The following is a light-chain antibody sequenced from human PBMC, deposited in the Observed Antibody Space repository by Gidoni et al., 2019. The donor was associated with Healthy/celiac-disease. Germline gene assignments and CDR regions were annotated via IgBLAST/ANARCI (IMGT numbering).Light chain of an antibody. CDR2: GAS. Sequence: EIVMTQSPATLSVSPGERATLSCRASQSVSSNLAWYQQKPGQAPRLLIYGASTRATGIPARFSGSGSGTEFTLTISSLQSEDFAVYYCQQYNNWPPHMCSFGQGTKLEIK. V-gene: IGKV3-15*01. CDR1: QSVSSN. CDR3: QQYNNWPPHMCS. J-gene: IGKJ2*04.